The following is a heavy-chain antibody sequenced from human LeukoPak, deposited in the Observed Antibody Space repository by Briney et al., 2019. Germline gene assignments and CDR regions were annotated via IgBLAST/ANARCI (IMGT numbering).Heavy chain of an antibody. CDR1: GFTFSSYA. Sequence: PGGSLRLSCAASGFTFSSYAMSWVRQAPGKGLEWVSAISGSGGSTYYADSVKGRFTTSRDNSKNTLYLQMNSLRAEDTAVYYCAKPGIAAAGVLPVFQHWGQGTLVTVSS. J-gene: IGHJ1*01. CDR2: ISGSGGST. CDR3: AKPGIAAAGVLPVFQH. V-gene: IGHV3-23*01. D-gene: IGHD6-13*01.